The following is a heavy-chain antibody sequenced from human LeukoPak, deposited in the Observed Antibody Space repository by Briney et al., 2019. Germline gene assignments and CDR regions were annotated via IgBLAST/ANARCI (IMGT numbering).Heavy chain of an antibody. CDR2: IYYSGST. CDR3: ARGVGYGDYPYYYYYYMDV. Sequence: SETLSLTCTVSGGSISSYYWSWIRQPPGKGLEWIGYIYYSGSTNYNPSLKSRVTISVDTSKNQFSLKLSSVTAADTAVYYCARGVGYGDYPYYYYYYMDVWGKGTTVTISS. J-gene: IGHJ6*03. V-gene: IGHV4-59*01. CDR1: GGSISSYY. D-gene: IGHD4-17*01.